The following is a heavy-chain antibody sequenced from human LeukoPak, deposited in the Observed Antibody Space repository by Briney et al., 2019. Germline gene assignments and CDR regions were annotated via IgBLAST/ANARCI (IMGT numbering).Heavy chain of an antibody. V-gene: IGHV3-53*01. J-gene: IGHJ1*01. CDR1: GFTFSSYS. CDR3: ARGYYDILTGSRPEYFQH. Sequence: GGSLRLSCAASGFTFSSYSMNWVRQAPGKGLEWVSVIYSGGSIYYADSVKGRFTISRDNSKNTLHLQMNSLRAEDTAVYYCARGYYDILTGSRPEYFQHWGQGTLVTVSS. CDR2: IYSGGSI. D-gene: IGHD3-9*01.